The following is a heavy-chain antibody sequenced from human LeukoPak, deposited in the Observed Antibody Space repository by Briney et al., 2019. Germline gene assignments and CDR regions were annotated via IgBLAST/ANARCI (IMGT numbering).Heavy chain of an antibody. Sequence: GGSLRLSCAASGFTFNIYSMNWVRQAPGKGLEWVSYISGSSSTIYYADSVKGRFTISRDNAKNSLYLLVNSLRDEDTAVYYCARDLFLELLPHSTRKYGMDVWGQGTTVTVSS. J-gene: IGHJ6*02. D-gene: IGHD3-3*01. CDR2: ISGSSSTI. CDR3: ARDLFLELLPHSTRKYGMDV. V-gene: IGHV3-48*02. CDR1: GFTFNIYS.